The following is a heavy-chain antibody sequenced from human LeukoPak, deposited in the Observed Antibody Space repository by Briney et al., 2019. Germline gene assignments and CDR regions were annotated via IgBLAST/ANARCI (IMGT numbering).Heavy chain of an antibody. CDR2: ISYDGSNK. CDR3: AQGGSEIYYFYHGMDV. CDR1: GLSLNSYA. D-gene: IGHD3-10*01. Sequence: QPGRSLRLSCAASGLSLNSYAIHWVRQAPGKGLEWVTAISYDGSNKHYADSVRGRFTFSRDNSKNTLYLQMNSLRSDDTAVYYCAQGGSEIYYFYHGMDVWGRGTTVTVSS. J-gene: IGHJ6*02. V-gene: IGHV3-30*03.